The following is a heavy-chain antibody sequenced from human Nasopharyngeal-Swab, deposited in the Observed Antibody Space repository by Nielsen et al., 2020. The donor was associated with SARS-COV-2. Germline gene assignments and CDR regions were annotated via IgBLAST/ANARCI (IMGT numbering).Heavy chain of an antibody. D-gene: IGHD3-3*01. Sequence: SETLSLTCTVSGGSISSSSYYWGWIRQPPGKGLEWIGSIYFSGSTYYNPSLKSRVTITVDTSKNQFSLKLSSVTAADTAVYYCASRGEWYYYYYMDVWGKGTTVTVSS. J-gene: IGHJ6*03. CDR3: ASRGEWYYYYYMDV. CDR1: GGSISSSSYY. V-gene: IGHV4-39*01. CDR2: IYFSGST.